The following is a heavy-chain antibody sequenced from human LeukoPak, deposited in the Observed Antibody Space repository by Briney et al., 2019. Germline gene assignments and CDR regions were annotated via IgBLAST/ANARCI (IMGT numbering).Heavy chain of an antibody. V-gene: IGHV4-39*01. D-gene: IGHD6-19*01. Sequence: SDTLSLTCTVSGGSIGSTTYYWGWIRLPPGKGLDWIGNIYYSGSTYYNPSLKSRVTISVDTSKNQFSLKLSSVTAADTAVYYCARPRGQWLVRDAFDIWGQGTMVTVSS. CDR3: ARPRGQWLVRDAFDI. CDR2: IYYSGST. J-gene: IGHJ3*02. CDR1: GGSIGSTTYY.